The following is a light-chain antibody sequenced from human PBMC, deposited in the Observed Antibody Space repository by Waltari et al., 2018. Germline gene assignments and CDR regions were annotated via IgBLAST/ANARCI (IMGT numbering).Light chain of an antibody. Sequence: QTVVTQEPSLSVSPGGTVALTCALSSGPVSTTSYATWYQQSPGQAPRTLVYKADSRSSGVPDRFSGSILGNKAALTITGAQADDESDYYCALYMGSGIWVFGGGTKLTVL. V-gene: IGLV8-61*01. J-gene: IGLJ3*02. CDR1: SGPVSTTSY. CDR2: KAD. CDR3: ALYMGSGIWV.